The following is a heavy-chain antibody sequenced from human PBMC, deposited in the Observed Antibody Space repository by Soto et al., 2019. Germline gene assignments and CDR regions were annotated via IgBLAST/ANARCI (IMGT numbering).Heavy chain of an antibody. Sequence: SETLSLTCNMSGDSYSISTYSWSWIRQPPGKALQWIGFIYQSGVTSYNPSLASRVSISVDTSNNQFSLKLTSVTAADTAVYYCARVHVMVVAGSTFDYWGHGTLVTVSS. CDR1: GDSYSISTYS. CDR2: IYQSGVT. V-gene: IGHV4-30-2*01. CDR3: ARVHVMVVAGSTFDY. J-gene: IGHJ4*01. D-gene: IGHD6-19*01.